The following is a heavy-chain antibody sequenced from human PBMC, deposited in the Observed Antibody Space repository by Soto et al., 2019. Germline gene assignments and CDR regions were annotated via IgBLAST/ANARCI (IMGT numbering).Heavy chain of an antibody. CDR3: ARAFRGRGPNSSSWYG. J-gene: IGHJ4*02. CDR1: GGSISSSSYY. Sequence: PSETLSLTCTVSGGSISSSSYYWGWIRQPPGKGLEWIGSIYYSGNTYYNPSLKSRVTISVDTAKNQFSLKLSSVTAADMVVYYCARAFRGRGPNSSSWYGWGQGTLVTVS. D-gene: IGHD6-13*01. V-gene: IGHV4-39*01. CDR2: IYYSGNT.